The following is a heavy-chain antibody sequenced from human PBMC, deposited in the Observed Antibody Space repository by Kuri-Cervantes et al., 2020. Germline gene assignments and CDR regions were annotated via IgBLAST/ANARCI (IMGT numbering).Heavy chain of an antibody. Sequence: GGSLRLSCAASGFTFSSYDMHWVRQATGKGLEWVSAIGTAGDTYYPGSVKGRFTISRENAKNSLYLQMNSLRAGDTAVYYCARRYDRKHYFDYWGQGTLVTVSS. CDR2: IGTAGDT. V-gene: IGHV3-13*01. D-gene: IGHD1-1*01. CDR1: GFTFSSYD. J-gene: IGHJ4*02. CDR3: ARRYDRKHYFDY.